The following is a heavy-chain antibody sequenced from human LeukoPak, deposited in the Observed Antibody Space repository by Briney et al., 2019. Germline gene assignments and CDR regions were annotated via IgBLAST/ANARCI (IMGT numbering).Heavy chain of an antibody. D-gene: IGHD2-2*01. V-gene: IGHV3-30*04. CDR2: ISYDGSNK. CDR1: GFTFSSYA. CDR3: ASLGSCSSTSCYHRQFDP. J-gene: IGHJ5*02. Sequence: PGGSLRLSCAASGFTFSSYAMHWVRQAPGKGLEWVAVISYDGSNKYYADSVKGRFTISRDNSKNTLYLQMNSLRAEDTAVYYCASLGSCSSTSCYHRQFDPWGQGTLVTVSS.